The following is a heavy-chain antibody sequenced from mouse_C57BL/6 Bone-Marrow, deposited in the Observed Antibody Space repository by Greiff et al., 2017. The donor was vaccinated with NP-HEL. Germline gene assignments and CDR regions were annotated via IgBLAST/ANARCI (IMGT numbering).Heavy chain of an antibody. CDR2: IYPRSGNT. J-gene: IGHJ4*01. Sequence: QVHVKQSGAELARPGASVKLSCKASGYTFTSYGISWVKQRTGQGLEWIGEIYPRSGNTYYNEKFKGKATLTADKSSSTAYMELRSLTSEDSAVYFCAREGIYYGNYDYAMDYWGQGTSVTVSS. D-gene: IGHD2-1*01. V-gene: IGHV1-81*01. CDR1: GYTFTSYG. CDR3: AREGIYYGNYDYAMDY.